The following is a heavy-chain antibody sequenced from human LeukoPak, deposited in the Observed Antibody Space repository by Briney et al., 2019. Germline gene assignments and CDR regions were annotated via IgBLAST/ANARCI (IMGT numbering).Heavy chain of an antibody. V-gene: IGHV4-59*08. D-gene: IGHD2-2*01. CDR1: GGSISSYY. CDR3: ARLLRDIVVVPAANFDY. CDR2: IYYSGST. J-gene: IGHJ4*02. Sequence: SETLSLTCTVSGGSISSYYWSWIRQPPGKGLEWIGYIYYSGSTNYNPSLKSRVTISVDTSKNQFSLKLSSVTAADTAVYYCARLLRDIVVVPAANFDYWGQGTLVTVSS.